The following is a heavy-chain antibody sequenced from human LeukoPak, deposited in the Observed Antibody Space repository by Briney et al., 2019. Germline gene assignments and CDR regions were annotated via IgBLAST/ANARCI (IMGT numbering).Heavy chain of an antibody. J-gene: IGHJ4*02. CDR1: GYSFTSYW. V-gene: IGHV5-51*01. Sequence: GESLKISCKGSGYSFTSYWIGWARQMPGKGLEWMGIIYPGDSDTRYSPSFQGQVTISADKSISTAYLQWSSLKASDTAMYYCARRFYDILTGCPYFDYWGQGTLVTVSS. CDR2: IYPGDSDT. D-gene: IGHD3-9*01. CDR3: ARRFYDILTGCPYFDY.